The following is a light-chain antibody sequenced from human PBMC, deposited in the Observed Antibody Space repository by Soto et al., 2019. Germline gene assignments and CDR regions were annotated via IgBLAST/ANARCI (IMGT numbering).Light chain of an antibody. CDR3: QQRSSWPPIT. J-gene: IGKJ5*01. Sequence: EIVLTQSPGTLSLSPGEGATLSCRASQSVSGDYLAWYQSKPGQAPRLLIHGASGRADGIPHRFSGSGFGTDFTLTVSKVEPEDFAGYYCQQRSSWPPITFGQGTRLEI. CDR2: GAS. V-gene: IGKV3D-20*02. CDR1: QSVSGDY.